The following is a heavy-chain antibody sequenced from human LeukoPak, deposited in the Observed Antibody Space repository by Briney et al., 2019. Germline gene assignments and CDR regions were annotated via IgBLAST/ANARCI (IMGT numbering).Heavy chain of an antibody. D-gene: IGHD5-18*01. V-gene: IGHV3-7*01. CDR2: IKQDGSEK. Sequence: GGSLRLSCAASGFTFSSYWMSWVRQAPGKGLEWVANIKQDGSEKYYVDSVKGRFTISRDNAKNSLYLQMNSLRAEDTAVYYCARDYTPRERIQLWSVFDYWGQGTLVTVSS. CDR3: ARDYTPRERIQLWSVFDY. CDR1: GFTFSSYW. J-gene: IGHJ4*02.